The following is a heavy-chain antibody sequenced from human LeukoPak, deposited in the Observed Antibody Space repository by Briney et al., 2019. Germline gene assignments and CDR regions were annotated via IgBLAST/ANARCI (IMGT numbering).Heavy chain of an antibody. CDR2: ITPMFDAA. D-gene: IGHD6-19*01. CDR3: ARDVEQWLARDPYYFYMDV. CDR1: GGTFSNYA. J-gene: IGHJ6*03. Sequence: SVKVSCKASGGTFSNYAISWVRQAPGQGLEWMGGITPMFDAANYAQKFQDRVTITADKSTTTVYMELSSLRSEDTAIYYCARDVEQWLARDPYYFYMDVWGKGTTVTISS. V-gene: IGHV1-69*06.